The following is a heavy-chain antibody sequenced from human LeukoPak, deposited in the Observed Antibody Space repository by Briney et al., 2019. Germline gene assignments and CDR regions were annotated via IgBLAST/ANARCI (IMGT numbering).Heavy chain of an antibody. CDR2: LNHSGRT. J-gene: IGHJ4*02. Sequence: SETLSLTRAVYGGSFCGYYWSWIRQPPGEGLEWIGELNHSGRTNYNQSLKSRVNISVDTSKNQFYLKLSCVTDGDTAVYYCASRDSSGYWFDYWGQGTLVTVSS. CDR3: ASRDSSGYWFDY. D-gene: IGHD3-22*01. V-gene: IGHV4-34*01. CDR1: GGSFCGYY.